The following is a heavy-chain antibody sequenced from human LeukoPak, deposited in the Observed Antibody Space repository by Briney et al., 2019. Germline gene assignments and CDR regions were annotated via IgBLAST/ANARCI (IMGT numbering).Heavy chain of an antibody. CDR1: GYIFTDYY. D-gene: IGHD1-26*01. Sequence: ASVKVSCKISGYIFTDYYIHWVRQAPGQGLEWMGILNSSGGSTTYAQKFQGRITMTRDASTSTVYMELRSLRSEDTAVYYCARDRWELPYYFDYWGQGTLVTVSS. J-gene: IGHJ4*02. CDR3: ARDRWELPYYFDY. CDR2: LNSSGGST. V-gene: IGHV1-46*01.